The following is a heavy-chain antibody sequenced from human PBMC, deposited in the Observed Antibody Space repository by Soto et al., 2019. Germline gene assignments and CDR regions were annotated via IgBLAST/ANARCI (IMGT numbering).Heavy chain of an antibody. CDR2: IYYSGST. CDR1: GGSISSYY. Sequence: QVQLQESGPGLVKPSETLSLTCTVSGGSISSYYWSWIRQPPGKGLEWIGYIYYSGSTNYNPSPKSRVTISVDTSKNQFSLKLSSVTAADTAVYYCARLSIRYEDWYFDLWGRGTLVTVSS. J-gene: IGHJ2*01. CDR3: ARLSIRYEDWYFDL. V-gene: IGHV4-59*01. D-gene: IGHD3-9*01.